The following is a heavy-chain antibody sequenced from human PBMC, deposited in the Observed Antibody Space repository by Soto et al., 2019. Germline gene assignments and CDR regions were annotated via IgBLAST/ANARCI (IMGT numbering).Heavy chain of an antibody. CDR3: ARAGLARGGGEFFDH. CDR1: GFTFSNYA. Sequence: GGSLRLSCAGSGFTFSNYAMSWVRQAPGKGLEWVSAISSAVNTYYADSVKGRFTISRDNSKNTLSLQMSSLRVEDTAIYYCARAGLARGGGEFFDHWGPGTLVTVSS. D-gene: IGHD3-16*01. CDR2: ISSAVNT. J-gene: IGHJ4*02. V-gene: IGHV3-23*01.